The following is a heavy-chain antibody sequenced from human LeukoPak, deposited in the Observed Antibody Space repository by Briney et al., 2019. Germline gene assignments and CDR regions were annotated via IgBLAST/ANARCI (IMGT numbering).Heavy chain of an antibody. D-gene: IGHD6-19*01. CDR1: GGSISSYY. J-gene: IGHJ3*02. Sequence: SETLSLTCTVSGGSISSYYWSWIRQPAGKGLEWIGSIYYSGSTYYNPSLKSRVTISVDTSKNQFSLKLSSVTAADTAVYYCARAGGSSGWYVAFDIWGQGTMVTVSS. CDR3: ARAGGSSGWYVAFDI. CDR2: IYYSGST. V-gene: IGHV4-4*07.